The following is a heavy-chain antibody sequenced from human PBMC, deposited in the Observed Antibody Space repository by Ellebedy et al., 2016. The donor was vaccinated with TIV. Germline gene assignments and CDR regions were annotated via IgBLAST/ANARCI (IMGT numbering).Heavy chain of an antibody. CDR2: ISSSSSTI. D-gene: IGHD6-19*01. Sequence: GGSLRLSXAASGFTFSSYSMNWVRQAPGKGLEWVSYISSSSSTIYYADSVKGRFTISRDNAKNSLYLQMNSLRDEDTAVYYCARWELQEWLVTFDYWGQGTLVTVSS. V-gene: IGHV3-48*02. CDR1: GFTFSSYS. J-gene: IGHJ4*02. CDR3: ARWELQEWLVTFDY.